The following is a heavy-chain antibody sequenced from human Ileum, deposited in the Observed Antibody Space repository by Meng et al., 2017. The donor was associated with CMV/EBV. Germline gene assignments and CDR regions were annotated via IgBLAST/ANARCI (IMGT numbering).Heavy chain of an antibody. V-gene: IGHV4-39*07. Sequence: SNYSYYWGWVRQPPGKGLEWIGSIYYSGCGNRYYRPSLKSRVTMSVDTSKNQFSLELTSVTAADTAVYFCAREPRRVITAKTWFDPWGQGTLVTVSS. CDR3: AREPRRVITAKTWFDP. CDR2: IYYSGCGNR. D-gene: IGHD4-23*01. J-gene: IGHJ5*02. CDR1: SNYSYY.